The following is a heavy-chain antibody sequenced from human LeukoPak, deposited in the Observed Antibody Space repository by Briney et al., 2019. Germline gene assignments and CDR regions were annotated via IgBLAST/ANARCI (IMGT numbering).Heavy chain of an antibody. Sequence: GGSLRLSCAGSGFPFSSHGMNWVRQAPGKGLEWVSGISPGGGPTYYADSVKGRFTISRDNAKNSLYLQMNSLRAEDTAVYYCARVAVDAHAFDIWGQGTMVTVSS. D-gene: IGHD2-21*01. CDR1: GFPFSSHG. CDR3: ARVAVDAHAFDI. J-gene: IGHJ3*02. CDR2: ISPGGGPT. V-gene: IGHV3-21*01.